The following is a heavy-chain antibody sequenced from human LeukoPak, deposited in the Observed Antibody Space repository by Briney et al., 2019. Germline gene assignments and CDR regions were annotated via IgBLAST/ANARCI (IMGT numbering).Heavy chain of an antibody. CDR2: ISYDGSNK. D-gene: IGHD5-12*01. Sequence: GGSLRLSCAASGFTFSSYGMHWVRQAPGKGLEWVAVISYDGSNKYYADSVKGRFTISRDNSKNTLYLQMNSLRAEDTAVYYRAKDGRGYSGYDWHYYFDYWGQGTLVTVSS. CDR1: GFTFSSYG. CDR3: AKDGRGYSGYDWHYYFDY. V-gene: IGHV3-30*18. J-gene: IGHJ4*02.